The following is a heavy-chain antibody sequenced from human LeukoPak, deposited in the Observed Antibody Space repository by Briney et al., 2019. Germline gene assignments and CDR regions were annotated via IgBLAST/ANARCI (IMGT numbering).Heavy chain of an antibody. CDR3: ARPSPPGDGYNPCDY. CDR2: INSDGSST. J-gene: IGHJ4*02. CDR1: GFTFSSYW. Sequence: QLGGSLRLSCAASGFTFSSYWMHWVRQVPGKGLEWVSRINSDGSSTSYADSVKGRFTISRDNAKNTLYVQMNSLRTEDTAVYYCARPSPPGDGYNPCDYWGPGALVIVSS. D-gene: IGHD5-24*01. V-gene: IGHV3-74*01.